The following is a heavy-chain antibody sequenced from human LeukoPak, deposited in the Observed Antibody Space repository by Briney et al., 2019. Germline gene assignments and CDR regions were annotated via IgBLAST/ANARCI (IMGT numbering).Heavy chain of an antibody. J-gene: IGHJ4*02. CDR2: IYSGGST. CDR1: GFTVSSNY. Sequence: PGGSLRLSCAASGFTVSSNYMSWVRQAPGKGLEWVSVIYSGGSTYYADSVKGRFTISRDNSKNTLYLQTNSLRAEDTAVYYCARGDDYGGSPFDYWGQGTLVTVSS. D-gene: IGHD4-23*01. CDR3: ARGDDYGGSPFDY. V-gene: IGHV3-66*02.